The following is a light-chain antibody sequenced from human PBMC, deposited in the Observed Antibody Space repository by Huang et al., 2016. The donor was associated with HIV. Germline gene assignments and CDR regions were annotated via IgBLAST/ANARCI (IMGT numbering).Light chain of an antibody. CDR1: QFISNY. J-gene: IGKJ5*01. V-gene: IGKV1-33*01. CDR3: QQYGNLIT. CDR2: DAS. Sequence: DIQMTQSPSSLSASVGDRVTITCQASQFISNYLNWYQQKPGKAPKLLIFDASSLERGVPSRVSGSGSVTDFTLTISSLQAEDVGTYYCQQYGNLITFGQGTRLEIK.